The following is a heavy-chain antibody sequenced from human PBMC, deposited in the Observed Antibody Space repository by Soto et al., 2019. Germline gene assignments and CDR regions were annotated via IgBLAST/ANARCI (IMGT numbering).Heavy chain of an antibody. CDR2: IHSSGST. Sequence: QVQLQESGPGLVKPSQTLSLTCSISGGSISSGDNYWSWIRQPPGKGLEWIGYIHSSGSTFYNPSLKSRVTISIDTSKNQFSLKLSSVTAADTAVYSCARGGGFDSFDYWGQGILVTVSS. CDR3: ARGGGFDSFDY. J-gene: IGHJ4*02. D-gene: IGHD3-10*01. V-gene: IGHV4-30-4*01. CDR1: GGSISSGDNY.